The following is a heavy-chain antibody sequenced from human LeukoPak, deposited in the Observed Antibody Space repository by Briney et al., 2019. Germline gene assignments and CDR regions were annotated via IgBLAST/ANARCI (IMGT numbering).Heavy chain of an antibody. Sequence: PGGSLRLSCAASGFTFSSYEMNWVRQAPGKGLEWVPYISSSGSTIYYADSVEGRFTISRDNAKNSLYLQMNSLRAEDTAVYYCARGGDYVDYWGQGTLVTVSS. CDR2: ISSSGSTI. V-gene: IGHV3-48*03. CDR3: ARGGDYVDY. CDR1: GFTFSSYE. J-gene: IGHJ4*02.